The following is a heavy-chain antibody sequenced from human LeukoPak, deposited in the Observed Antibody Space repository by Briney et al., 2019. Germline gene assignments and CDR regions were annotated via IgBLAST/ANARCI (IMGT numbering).Heavy chain of an antibody. V-gene: IGHV3-9*01. CDR2: ISWNSGSI. J-gene: IGHJ4*02. Sequence: HPGGSLRLSCAASGFTFDDYAMHWVRQAPGKGLEWVSGISWNSGSIGYADSVKGRFTISRDNAKNSLYLQMNSLRAEDTALYYCAKVISGELLSPIDYWGQGTLVTVSP. CDR1: GFTFDDYA. D-gene: IGHD3-10*01. CDR3: AKVISGELLSPIDY.